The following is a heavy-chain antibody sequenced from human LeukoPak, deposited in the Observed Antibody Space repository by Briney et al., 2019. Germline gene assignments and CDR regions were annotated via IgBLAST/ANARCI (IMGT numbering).Heavy chain of an antibody. CDR2: ISSSSSYI. J-gene: IGHJ4*02. V-gene: IGHV3-21*01. CDR1: GFTFSSYS. Sequence: GGSLRLSCAASGFTFSSYSMNWVRQAPGKGLEWVSSISSSSSYIYYADSVKGRFTISRDNAKNSLYLQMNSLRAEDTAVYYCARGGLESSGFDYWGQGTLVTLSS. CDR3: ARGGLESSGFDY. D-gene: IGHD6-19*01.